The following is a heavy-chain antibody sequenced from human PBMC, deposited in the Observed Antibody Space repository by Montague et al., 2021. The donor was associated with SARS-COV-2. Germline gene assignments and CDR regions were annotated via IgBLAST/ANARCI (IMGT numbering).Heavy chain of an antibody. J-gene: IGHJ4*02. Sequence: SETLSLTCTVSGGSISSYYWSWIRQPPGKGLEWIGFKYYSWSTYYNPTLKSRVTISVDTSKNQFSLKLSSVTAADTAVSYCATLPSSITSFGVVKGYYFDDWGQGTLVTVSS. CDR2: KYYSWST. CDR1: GGSISSYY. D-gene: IGHD3-3*01. CDR3: ATLPSSITSFGVVKGYYFDD. V-gene: IGHV4-59*04.